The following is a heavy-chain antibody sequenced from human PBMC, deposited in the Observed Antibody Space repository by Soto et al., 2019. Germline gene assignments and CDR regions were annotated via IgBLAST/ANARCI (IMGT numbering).Heavy chain of an antibody. CDR2: IYYSGST. D-gene: IGHD6-13*01. J-gene: IGHJ5*02. Sequence: SETLSLTCTVSGGSISSSSYYWGWIRQPPGKGLEWIGSIYYSGSTYYNPSLKSRVTISVDTSKNQFSLKLSSVTAADTAVYSCAKTIAAAGSNWFDPWGQGTLVTVSS. CDR3: AKTIAAAGSNWFDP. V-gene: IGHV4-39*01. CDR1: GGSISSSSYY.